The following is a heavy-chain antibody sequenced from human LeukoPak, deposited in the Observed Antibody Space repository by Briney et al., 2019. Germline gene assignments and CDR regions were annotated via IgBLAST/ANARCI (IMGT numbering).Heavy chain of an antibody. V-gene: IGHV3-74*01. CDR2: INSDGSST. CDR3: AVAYDWGDDAFDI. J-gene: IGHJ3*02. CDR1: GFNFSSYW. Sequence: GGSLRLSCAASGFNFSSYWMHWVRQAPGKGLVWVSRINSDGSSTSYADSVKGRFTISRDNAKNTLYLQMNSLRAEDTAVYYCAVAYDWGDDAFDIWGQGTMVTVSS. D-gene: IGHD3-16*01.